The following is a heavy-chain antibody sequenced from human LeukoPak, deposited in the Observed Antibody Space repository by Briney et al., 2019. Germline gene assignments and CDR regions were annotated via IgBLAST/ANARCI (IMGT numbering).Heavy chain of an antibody. J-gene: IGHJ2*01. CDR2: IYYSGST. CDR1: GHSIGTYY. Sequence: SDTLSLTCTVSGHSIGTYYWSWIRQPPGKGLEWIGYIYYSGSTNYSPSLKSRVTISVDTSKNQFSLKLTSVTAADTAVYYCARDRGEFDSSGYYTYYYFDLWGRGTLVTVSS. V-gene: IGHV4-59*01. D-gene: IGHD3-22*01. CDR3: ARDRGEFDSSGYYTYYYFDL.